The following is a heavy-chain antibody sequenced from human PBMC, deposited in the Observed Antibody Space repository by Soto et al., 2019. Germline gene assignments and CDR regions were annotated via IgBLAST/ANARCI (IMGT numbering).Heavy chain of an antibody. D-gene: IGHD3-16*01. V-gene: IGHV3-15*07. CDR2: IKSETDGGTT. CDR3: AAMKTY. J-gene: IGHJ4*02. CDR1: GFNFKNAW. Sequence: EAQQVESGGGLVKPGGSLRLSCAASGFNFKNAWMNWVRQAPGKGLEWVGRIKSETDGGTTDYAAPVKGRFTISRDDSKSTLFLQMNSLKTEDTGVYYCAAMKTYWGQGTPVTVSS.